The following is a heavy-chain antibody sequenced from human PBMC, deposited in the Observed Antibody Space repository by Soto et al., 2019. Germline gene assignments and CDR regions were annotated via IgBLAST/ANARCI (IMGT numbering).Heavy chain of an antibody. Sequence: EVQLVESGGGLVKPGGSLRLSCAASGFTFSNAWMNWVRQAPGKGQEWDGRIKSKTDGGTTDYAAPVKGRFTISRDDSKNTLYLQMNSLKTEDTAVYYCTTRLSRDGYNVGWFDPWGQGTLVTVSS. J-gene: IGHJ5*02. CDR1: GFTFSNAW. CDR3: TTRLSRDGYNVGWFDP. V-gene: IGHV3-15*07. CDR2: IKSKTDGGTT. D-gene: IGHD5-12*01.